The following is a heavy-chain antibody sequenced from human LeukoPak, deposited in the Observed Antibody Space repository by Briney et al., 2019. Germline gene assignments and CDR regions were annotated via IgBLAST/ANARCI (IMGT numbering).Heavy chain of an antibody. Sequence: ASVKVSCKASGYTFIGYYLHWVRQAPGQGLEWMGWINPTSGGTNYAQKLQDRVTMTRDTSINTAYMKLSRLTSDYTAVYYCARLVGLSTTASYWGQGTLVIVSS. V-gene: IGHV1-2*02. D-gene: IGHD5/OR15-5a*01. CDR3: ARLVGLSTTASY. J-gene: IGHJ4*02. CDR1: GYTFIGYY. CDR2: INPTSGGT.